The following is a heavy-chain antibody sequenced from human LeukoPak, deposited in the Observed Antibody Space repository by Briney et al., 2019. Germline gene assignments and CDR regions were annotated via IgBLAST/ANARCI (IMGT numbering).Heavy chain of an antibody. CDR1: GYTFTGYY. D-gene: IGHD3-3*01. J-gene: IGHJ3*02. V-gene: IGHV1-2*06. CDR3: ARANHDFWSGPDAFDI. CDR2: IDPNSGGT. Sequence: ASVKVSCKASGYTFTGYYLHGVRQAPGQGLEWMGRIDPNSGGTNYAQKFQGRVTMTRDTSISTAYLELSRLRSDDTAVYYCARANHDFWSGPDAFDIWGQGTMVTVSS.